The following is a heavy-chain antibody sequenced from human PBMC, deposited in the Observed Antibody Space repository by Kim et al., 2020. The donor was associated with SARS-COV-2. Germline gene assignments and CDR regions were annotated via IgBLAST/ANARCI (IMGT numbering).Heavy chain of an antibody. Sequence: GGSLRLSCAASGFTVSSNYMSWVRQAPGKGLEWVSVIYSGGSTYYADSVKGRFTISRDNSKNTLYLQMNSLRAEDTAVYYCASYYYDSSGYYWSGGEGGMLYFDLWGRGTLVTVSS. J-gene: IGHJ2*01. CDR3: ASYYYDSSGYYWSGGEGGMLYFDL. V-gene: IGHV3-53*01. D-gene: IGHD3-22*01. CDR2: IYSGGST. CDR1: GFTVSSNY.